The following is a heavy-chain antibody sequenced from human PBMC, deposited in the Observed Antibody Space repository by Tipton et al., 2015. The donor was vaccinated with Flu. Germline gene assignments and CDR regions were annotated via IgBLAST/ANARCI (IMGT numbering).Heavy chain of an antibody. CDR3: ARDDFYDVDLDNFYFDY. CDR2: ISPYSGKS. V-gene: IGHV1-18*04. Sequence: QLVQSGPEVKKPGASVKVSCKASGYSVTDNGLNWVRQVPGQGFEWLGRISPYSGKSNHAQKFQGRVIMTTDASTNTAYMEVRSLTSDDTAVYFCARDDFYDVDLDNFYFDYWGQGTLVTVSP. J-gene: IGHJ4*02. D-gene: IGHD1-20*01. CDR1: GYSVTDNG.